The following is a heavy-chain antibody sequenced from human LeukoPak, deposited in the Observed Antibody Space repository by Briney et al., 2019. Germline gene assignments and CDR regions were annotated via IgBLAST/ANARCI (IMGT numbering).Heavy chain of an antibody. D-gene: IGHD1-7*01. CDR2: IVVGSGNT. CDR1: GFTFTSSA. Sequence: SVKVSCKASGFTFTSSAMQWVRQARGQRLEWIGWIVVGSGNTNYAQKSQERVTITRDMSTSTAYMELSSLRSEDTAVYYCAADRGRGGGLELDYWGQGTLVTVSS. J-gene: IGHJ4*02. V-gene: IGHV1-58*02. CDR3: AADRGRGGGLELDY.